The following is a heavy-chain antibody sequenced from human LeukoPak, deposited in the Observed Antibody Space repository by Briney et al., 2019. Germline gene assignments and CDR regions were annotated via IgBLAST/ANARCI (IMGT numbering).Heavy chain of an antibody. V-gene: IGHV3-33*01. CDR2: IWYDGSNK. Sequence: GRSLRLSCAASGFTFSSYGMHWVRQAPGKGLEWVAVIWYDGSNKYYADSVKGRFTISRDNSKNTLYLQMSSLRAEDTAVCYCARDVGELGIDYWGQGTLVTVSS. CDR3: ARDVGELGIDY. J-gene: IGHJ4*02. D-gene: IGHD7-27*01. CDR1: GFTFSSYG.